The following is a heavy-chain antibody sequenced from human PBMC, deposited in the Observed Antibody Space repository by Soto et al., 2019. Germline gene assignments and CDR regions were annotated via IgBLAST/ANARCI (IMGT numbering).Heavy chain of an antibody. CDR2: IYSGGST. V-gene: IGHV3-66*01. J-gene: IGHJ4*02. Sequence: GGSLRLSCAASGFTVSSNYMSWVRQAPGKGLEWVSVIYSGGSTYYADSVKGRFTISRDNSKNTLYLQMNSLRAEDTAVYYCARGTRSSHYDFWSGYPEYYFDYWGQGTLVTVSS. CDR3: ARGTRSSHYDFWSGYPEYYFDY. D-gene: IGHD3-3*01. CDR1: GFTVSSNY.